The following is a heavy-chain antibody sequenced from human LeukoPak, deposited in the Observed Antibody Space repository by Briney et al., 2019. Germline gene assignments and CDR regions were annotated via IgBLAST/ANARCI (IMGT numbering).Heavy chain of an antibody. CDR3: ARGGSYLSAFDI. D-gene: IGHD1-26*01. J-gene: IGHJ3*02. CDR2: ISGSGHST. CDR1: GFTFTGYA. V-gene: IGHV3-23*01. Sequence: AGGSLRLSCAASGFTFTGYAMSWVRQAPGKGLEWVSAISGSGHSTDYADSVKGRFTISRDNSNNTLYLQMNSLRAEDTAVYYCARGGSYLSAFDIWGQGTMVTVSS.